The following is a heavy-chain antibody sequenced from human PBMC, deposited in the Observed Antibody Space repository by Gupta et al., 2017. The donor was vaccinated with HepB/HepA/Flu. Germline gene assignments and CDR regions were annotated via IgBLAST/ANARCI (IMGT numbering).Heavy chain of an antibody. J-gene: IGHJ4*02. CDR1: GFTFSNYV. V-gene: IGHV3-48*02. CDR3: ARNARDGYDY. CDR2: ISNGGDTV. Sequence: EVQLAESGGGLVQPGGSLRVSCAASGFTFSNYVMNWVRQDPEKGLEWLSYISNGGDTVYYADSVKGRFTIFRDNAKNSLFLQMSSLRDEDTAVYYCARNARDGYDYWGQGTLVTVSS. D-gene: IGHD5-24*01.